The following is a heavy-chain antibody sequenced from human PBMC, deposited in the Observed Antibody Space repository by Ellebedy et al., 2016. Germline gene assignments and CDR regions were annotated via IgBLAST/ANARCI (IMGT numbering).Heavy chain of an antibody. J-gene: IGHJ1*01. CDR1: GFTFRKHA. V-gene: IGHV3-48*04. Sequence: GESLKISXVGSGFTFRKHAMSWVRQAPGKGLEWVAYISASSRSIHYANSVRGRFTISRDNAENTLYLQMNDLRVEDTAIYYCAGPVWGQGTLVTVS. CDR3: AGPV. CDR2: ISASSRSI.